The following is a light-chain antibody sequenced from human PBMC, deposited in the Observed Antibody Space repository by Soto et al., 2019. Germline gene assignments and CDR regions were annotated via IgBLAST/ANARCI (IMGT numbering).Light chain of an antibody. CDR3: CSYAGSNTDNYV. CDR2: EAT. CDR1: SSDVGTYDL. V-gene: IGLV2-23*01. J-gene: IGLJ1*01. Sequence: QSVLTQPASVSGSPGQSITISCTGTSSDVGTYDLVSWYQQHPGKAPKLMIYEATKRPSGISNRFSGSKSGNTASLTISGLQADDEADYYCCSYAGSNTDNYVFGTGTKLTVL.